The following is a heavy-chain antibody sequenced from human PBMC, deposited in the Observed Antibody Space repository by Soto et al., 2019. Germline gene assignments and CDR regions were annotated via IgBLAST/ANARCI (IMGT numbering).Heavy chain of an antibody. V-gene: IGHV4-59*01. D-gene: IGHD2-15*01. CDR1: GGSISSYY. Sequence: SETLSLTCTVSGGSISSYYWSWIRQPPGKGLECIVYMYYSGRTNYNPSLKSRVTISVDTSKNQFSLKLSSVTAADTAVYYCARGMYCSGGSCYSHWLDPWGQGTLVTVSS. J-gene: IGHJ5*02. CDR2: MYYSGRT. CDR3: ARGMYCSGGSCYSHWLDP.